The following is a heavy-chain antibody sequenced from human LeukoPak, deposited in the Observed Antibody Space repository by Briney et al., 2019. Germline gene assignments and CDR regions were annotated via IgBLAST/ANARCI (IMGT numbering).Heavy chain of an antibody. J-gene: IGHJ4*02. CDR2: IYPGDSDT. CDR3: ARQYYDSSGYIPYFDS. V-gene: IGHV5-51*01. CDR1: GYSFTSYW. D-gene: IGHD3-22*01. Sequence: GESLKISCKGAGYSFTSYWIGWVRQMPGQGLEGMGIIYPGDSDTRYSPSFEGQVTISADQSLTTSYLQWSSLKASDTAMYYCARQYYDSSGYIPYFDSWGQGTLVTVSS.